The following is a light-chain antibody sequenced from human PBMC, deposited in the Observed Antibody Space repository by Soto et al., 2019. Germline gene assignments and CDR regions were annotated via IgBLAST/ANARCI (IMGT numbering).Light chain of an antibody. CDR1: QSVSSR. Sequence: DIQMTQSPATLSVSLGERVTITCRASQSVSSRLAWYQQKPGKAPKLLIYGASAIASGIPARFSGSGSGTEFTLTISSLQPEDYAAYYCHQYGSYPRTFGQGTKVDIK. CDR2: GAS. V-gene: IGKV1-5*03. J-gene: IGKJ1*01. CDR3: HQYGSYPRT.